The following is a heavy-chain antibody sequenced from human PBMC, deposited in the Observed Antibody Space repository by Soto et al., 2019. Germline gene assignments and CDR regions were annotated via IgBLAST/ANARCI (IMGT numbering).Heavy chain of an antibody. CDR1: GFTFSSYA. CDR3: ARDAACSGGSCYNGNWFDP. V-gene: IGHV3-30-3*01. CDR2: ISYDGSNK. Sequence: QVQLVESGGGVVQPGRSLRLSCAASGFTFSSYAMHWVRQAPGKGLERVAVISYDGSNKYYADSVKGRFTISRDNSKNTMYLQMNSLRAEDTAVYYCARDAACSGGSCYNGNWFDPWGQGTLVTVSS. D-gene: IGHD2-15*01. J-gene: IGHJ5*02.